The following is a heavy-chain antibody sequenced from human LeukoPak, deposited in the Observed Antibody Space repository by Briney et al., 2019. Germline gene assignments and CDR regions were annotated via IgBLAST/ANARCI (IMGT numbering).Heavy chain of an antibody. J-gene: IGHJ5*02. V-gene: IGHV4-34*01. CDR1: GGSFSGYY. CDR2: INHSGST. Sequence: ASETLSLTCAVYGGSFSGYYWSWIRQPPGKGLEWIGEINHSGSTNYNPSLKSRVTISVDTSKNQFSLKLSSVTAADTAVYYCARHCLLWFGELHNWFDPWGQGTLVTVSS. CDR3: ARHCLLWFGELHNWFDP. D-gene: IGHD3-10*01.